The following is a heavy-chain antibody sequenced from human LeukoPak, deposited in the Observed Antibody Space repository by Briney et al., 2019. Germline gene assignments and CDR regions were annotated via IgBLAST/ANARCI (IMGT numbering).Heavy chain of an antibody. J-gene: IGHJ4*02. CDR2: INHSGST. CDR3: ARHPDYDSRLYYFDY. CDR1: GGSFSGYY. V-gene: IGHV4-34*01. Sequence: SETLSLTCAVYGGSFSGYYWSWIRQPPGKGLEWIGEINHSGSTNYNPSLKSRVTISVDTSKNQFSLKLSSVTAADTAVYYCARHPDYDSRLYYFDYWGQGTLVTVSS. D-gene: IGHD3-22*01.